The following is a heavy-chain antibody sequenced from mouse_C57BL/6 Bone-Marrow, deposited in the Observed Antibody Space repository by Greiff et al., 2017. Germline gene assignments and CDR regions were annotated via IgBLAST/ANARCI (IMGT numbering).Heavy chain of an antibody. D-gene: IGHD2-5*01. V-gene: IGHV1-69*01. CDR1: GYTFTSYW. CDR2: IDPSDSYT. J-gene: IGHJ3*01. CDR3: ARGAYYSNYRFAY. Sequence: QVQLQQPGAELVMPGASVKLSCKASGYTFTSYWMHWVKQRPGQGLEWIGEIDPSDSYTNYNQKFKGKSTLTVDKSSSTAYMQLSSLPSEDSAVYYCARGAYYSNYRFAYWGQGTLVTVSA.